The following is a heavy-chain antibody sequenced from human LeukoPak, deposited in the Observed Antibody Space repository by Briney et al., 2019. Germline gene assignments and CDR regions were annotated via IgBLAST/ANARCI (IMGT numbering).Heavy chain of an antibody. CDR3: ARDRSGSHDFWSGDDY. Sequence: QSGGSLRLSCAASGFTFYNYAMGWVRQAPGKGLEWISAINGNGDSTDYADSVKGRFTISRDNAKNTLYLQMNSLRAEDTAVYYCARDRSGSHDFWSGDDYWGQGTLVTVSS. J-gene: IGHJ4*02. CDR1: GFTFYNYA. D-gene: IGHD3-3*01. V-gene: IGHV3-23*01. CDR2: INGNGDST.